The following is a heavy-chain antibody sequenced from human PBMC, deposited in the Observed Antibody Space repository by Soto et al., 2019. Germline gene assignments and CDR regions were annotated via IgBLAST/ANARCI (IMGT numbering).Heavy chain of an antibody. CDR1: GDSVTFGHHY. CDR2: IFFTGAT. CDR3: ARARPDSAGSSLGRRLDV. J-gene: IGHJ6*02. V-gene: IGHV4-61*01. Sequence: QVHLQESGPGLVKPSGTLSLICIVSGDSVTFGHHYWSWIRQPPGKGLEWIGHIFFTGATNYSPSLKSRSTMSVDSSKSQFSLKLTSVTAADSAIYYCARARPDSAGSSLGRRLDVWGQGTTVTVSS. D-gene: IGHD3-10*01.